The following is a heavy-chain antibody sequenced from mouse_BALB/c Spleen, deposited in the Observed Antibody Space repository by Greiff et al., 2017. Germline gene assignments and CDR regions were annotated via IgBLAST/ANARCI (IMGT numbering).Heavy chain of an antibody. J-gene: IGHJ3*01. V-gene: IGHV1-63*02. CDR2: IYPGGGYT. Sequence: QVQLQQSGAELVRPGTSVKISCKASGYTFTNYWLGWVKQRPGHGLEWIGDIYPGGGYTNYNEKFKGKATLTADTSSSTAYMQLSSLTSEDSAVYFCARSSSYYGNYGGFAYWGQGTLVTVSA. D-gene: IGHD2-10*01. CDR1: GYTFTNYW. CDR3: ARSSSYYGNYGGFAY.